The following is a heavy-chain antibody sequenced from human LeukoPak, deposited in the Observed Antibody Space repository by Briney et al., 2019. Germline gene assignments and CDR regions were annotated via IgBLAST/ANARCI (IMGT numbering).Heavy chain of an antibody. CDR1: GGSASSGSYY. V-gene: IGHV4-61*01. CDR2: IYYSGST. Sequence: SETLSLTCTVSGGSASSGSYYWSWIRQPPGKGLEWIGYIYYSGSTNYNPSLKSRVTISVDTSKDQFSLKLSSVTAADTAVYYCARDPPLSNGIDYWGQGTLVTVSS. J-gene: IGHJ4*02. D-gene: IGHD1-1*01. CDR3: ARDPPLSNGIDY.